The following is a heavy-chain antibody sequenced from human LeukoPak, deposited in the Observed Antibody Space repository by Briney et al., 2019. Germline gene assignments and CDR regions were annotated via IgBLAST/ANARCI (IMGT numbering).Heavy chain of an antibody. CDR2: ISYDGSNK. CDR3: AKGEHGDY. CDR1: GFTFSSYG. Sequence: GGSLRLSCAASGFTFSSYGMHWVRQAPGKGLEWLAVISYDGSNKYYADSVKGRFTISRDNSKNTLYLQMNSLRAEDTAVYYCAKGEHGDYWGQGTLVTVSS. J-gene: IGHJ4*02. D-gene: IGHD1/OR15-1a*01. V-gene: IGHV3-30*18.